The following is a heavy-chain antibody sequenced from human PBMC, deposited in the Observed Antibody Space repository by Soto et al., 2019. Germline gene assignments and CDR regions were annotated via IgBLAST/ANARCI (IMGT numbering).Heavy chain of an antibody. CDR3: ARDRDYGDPGGSGIDV. D-gene: IGHD4-17*01. J-gene: IGHJ6*02. V-gene: IGHV4-31*03. CDR1: GGSISSGGYY. Sequence: QVQLQESGPGLVKPSQTLSLTCTVSGGSISSGGYYWSWIRQHPGKGLEWIGYIYYSGSTYYNPALTSRVTIAVDTSKNQFSLKLSSVTAADTAVYYCARDRDYGDPGGSGIDVWGQGTTVTVSS. CDR2: IYYSGST.